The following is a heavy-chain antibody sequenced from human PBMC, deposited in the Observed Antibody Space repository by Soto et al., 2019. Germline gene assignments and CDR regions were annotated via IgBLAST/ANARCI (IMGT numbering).Heavy chain of an antibody. Sequence: GGSLRLSCAASGFTFSSYAMSWVRQAPGKGLEWVSAISGSGGSTYYADSVKGRFTISRDNSKNTLYLQMNSLRAEDTAVYYCAKWMIVVVITTDDAFDIWGQGTMVTVSS. D-gene: IGHD3-22*01. CDR3: AKWMIVVVITTDDAFDI. CDR2: ISGSGGST. CDR1: GFTFSSYA. V-gene: IGHV3-23*01. J-gene: IGHJ3*02.